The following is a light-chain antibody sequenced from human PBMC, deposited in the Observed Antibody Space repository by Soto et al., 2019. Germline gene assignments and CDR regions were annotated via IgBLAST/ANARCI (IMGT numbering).Light chain of an antibody. J-gene: IGKJ4*01. Sequence: AIGMIQPPSSLSASTGDRVTITCRASQDIRSYLAWYQQKPGKAPKLLIYAASTLQSAVPSRFSGSESGTDFTLTISCLQSEDFATYYCQQYYSYPLTFGGGTKVEIK. CDR1: QDIRSY. CDR3: QQYYSYPLT. CDR2: AAS. V-gene: IGKV1-8*01.